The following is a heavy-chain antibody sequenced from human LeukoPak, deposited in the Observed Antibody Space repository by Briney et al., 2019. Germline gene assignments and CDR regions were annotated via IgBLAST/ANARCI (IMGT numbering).Heavy chain of an antibody. CDR3: ARDGAASKYSSSTHWFDP. CDR2: INPNSGGT. J-gene: IGHJ5*02. CDR1: GYTFTGYY. V-gene: IGHV1-2*06. D-gene: IGHD6-6*01. Sequence: ASVKVSCKASGYTFTGYYMRWVRQAPGQGLEWMGRINPNSGGTNYAQKFQGRVTMTRDTSISTAYMELSRLRSDDTAVYYCARDGAASKYSSSTHWFDPWGQGTLVTVSS.